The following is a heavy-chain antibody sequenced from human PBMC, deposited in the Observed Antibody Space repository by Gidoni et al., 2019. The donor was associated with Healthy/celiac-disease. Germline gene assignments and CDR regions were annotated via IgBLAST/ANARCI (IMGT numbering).Heavy chain of an antibody. Sequence: QVQLVQSGAEVKKPGASVKVYCKASGYTFTSYDTNWVRQATGQGLEWMGWMNPNSGNTGYAQKFQGRVTMTRNTSISTAYMELSSLRSEDTAVYYCATTLRKLGCADYWGQGTLVTVSS. V-gene: IGHV1-8*01. CDR2: MNPNSGNT. CDR1: GYTFTSYD. D-gene: IGHD3-16*01. CDR3: ATTLRKLGCADY. J-gene: IGHJ4*02.